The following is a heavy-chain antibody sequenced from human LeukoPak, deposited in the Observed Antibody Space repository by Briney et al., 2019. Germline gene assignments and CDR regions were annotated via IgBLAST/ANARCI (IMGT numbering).Heavy chain of an antibody. CDR2: IYYSGST. CDR1: GGSISSYS. D-gene: IGHD3-22*01. V-gene: IGHV4-59*01. J-gene: IGHJ4*02. Sequence: PSETLSLTCTVSGGSISSYSWSWIRQPPGKGLEWIGYIYYSGSTNYNPSLQSRVTISVDTSKNQFSLKLSSVAAADTAVYYCARRSYSSGYYLMDYWGQGTLVTVSS. CDR3: ARRSYSSGYYLMDY.